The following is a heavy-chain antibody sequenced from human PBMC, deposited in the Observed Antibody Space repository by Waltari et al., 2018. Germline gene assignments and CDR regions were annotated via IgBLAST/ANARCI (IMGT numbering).Heavy chain of an antibody. Sequence: QVQLQESGPGLVKPSQTLSLTCTVSGGSISSGSYYWSWIRQPAGKGLEWIGRIYTSGSTNYNPSLKSRCTISVDTSKNQFSLKLSSVTAADTAVYYCARGDWGLGAFDIWGQGTMVTVSS. CDR3: ARGDWGLGAFDI. J-gene: IGHJ3*02. V-gene: IGHV4-61*02. CDR2: IYTSGST. D-gene: IGHD7-27*01. CDR1: GGSISSGSYY.